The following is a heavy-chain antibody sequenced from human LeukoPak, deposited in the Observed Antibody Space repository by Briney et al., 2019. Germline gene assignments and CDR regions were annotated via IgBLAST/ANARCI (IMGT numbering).Heavy chain of an antibody. CDR3: AREFRDSSGYSLTSGYGMDV. D-gene: IGHD3-22*01. Sequence: GGSLRLSCAASGFTFSSYSMSWVRQAPGKGLEWASSISSSSSYIYYADSVKGRFTISRDNAKNSLYLQMNSLRAEDTAVYYCAREFRDSSGYSLTSGYGMDVWGQGTTVTVSS. V-gene: IGHV3-21*01. CDR2: ISSSSSYI. J-gene: IGHJ6*02. CDR1: GFTFSSYS.